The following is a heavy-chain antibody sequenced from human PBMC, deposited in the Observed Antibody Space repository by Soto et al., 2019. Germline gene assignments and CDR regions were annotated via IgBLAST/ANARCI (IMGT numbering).Heavy chain of an antibody. Sequence: PGESLKISCKGSGYKFTNYWIGWVRQRPGKGLEWMGIIFPGDSDTRYSPSFQGQVTISADKSFSTAYLQWSSLEASDTAMYYCAASISEASRRRYYYYAMDVWGQGNTVTVSS. V-gene: IGHV5-51*01. J-gene: IGHJ6*02. CDR3: AASISEASRRRYYYYAMDV. CDR1: GYKFTNYW. CDR2: IFPGDSDT. D-gene: IGHD6-25*01.